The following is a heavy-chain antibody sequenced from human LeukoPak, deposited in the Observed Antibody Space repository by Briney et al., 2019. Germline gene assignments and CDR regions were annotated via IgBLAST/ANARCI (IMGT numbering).Heavy chain of an antibody. J-gene: IGHJ4*02. CDR2: ISGSASDT. CDR1: GFTFRNYA. V-gene: IGHV3-23*01. D-gene: IGHD2-21*01. CDR3: VKDGED. Sequence: GGSLRLSCVASGFTFRNYAMSWVRQAPGKGLESVSTISGSASDTHYADSVKGRFTISRDNSKNTLYLHMDSLRADDTAVYYCVKDGEDWGQGTLVTVYS.